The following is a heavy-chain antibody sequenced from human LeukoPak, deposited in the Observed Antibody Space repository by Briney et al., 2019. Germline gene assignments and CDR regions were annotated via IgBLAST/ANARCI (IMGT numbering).Heavy chain of an antibody. V-gene: IGHV3-11*04. CDR3: ARDLFDYYYYMDV. D-gene: IGHD3-10*02. CDR1: GFTLSDYY. J-gene: IGHJ6*03. Sequence: GGSLRLSCAASGFTLSDYYMSWIRQAPGKGLEWVSYISSSGSNIYYADSVKGRFTIPRDNAKNSLYLQMNSLRAEDTAVYYCARDLFDYYYYMDVWGKGTTVTVSS. CDR2: ISSSGSNI.